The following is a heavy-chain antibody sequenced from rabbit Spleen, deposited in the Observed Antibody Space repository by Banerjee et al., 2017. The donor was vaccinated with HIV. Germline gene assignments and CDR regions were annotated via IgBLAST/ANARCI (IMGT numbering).Heavy chain of an antibody. Sequence: QSLEESGGDLVKPGASLTLTCTASGVSFSSSDYMCWVRQAPGKGLEWIACIDAGSSGFTYFATWAKGRFTCSKTSSTTVTLQMTRLTAADTATYFCARGYNGPYYFDLWGPGTLVTVS. J-gene: IGHJ4*01. CDR1: GVSFSSSDY. D-gene: IGHD7-1*01. CDR2: IDAGSSGFT. CDR3: ARGYNGPYYFDL. V-gene: IGHV1S40*01.